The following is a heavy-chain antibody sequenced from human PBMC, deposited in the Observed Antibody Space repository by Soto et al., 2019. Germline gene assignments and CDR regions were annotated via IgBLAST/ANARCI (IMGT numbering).Heavy chain of an antibody. CDR1: GLTFSSSA. CDR3: AADHGLSVGYLYYCGMDV. J-gene: IGHJ6*02. Sequence: QMQLVQSGPEVKKPGTSVKVSCKASGLTFSSSAMQWVRQARGQRPEWIGSIVVGSANTNYAQKLQERVTMTRDMSTSTVYMELSSVRSEDTAVYYCAADHGLSVGYLYYCGMDVWGQGTTVTVSS. CDR2: IVVGSANT. V-gene: IGHV1-58*02. D-gene: IGHD6-19*01.